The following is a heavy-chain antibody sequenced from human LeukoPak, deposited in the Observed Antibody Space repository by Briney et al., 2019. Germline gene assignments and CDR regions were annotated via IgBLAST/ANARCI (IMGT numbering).Heavy chain of an antibody. CDR2: ISYNSDTI. J-gene: IGHJ2*01. Sequence: GGSLRLCCAASGFTFDDYAMHWVRQAPGKGLEWVSGISYNSDTIAYADSVKGRFTISRDNAKNSLYLQMNSLRAEDTALYYCAKDYCGGDCYSGWYFDLWGRGTLVTVSS. V-gene: IGHV3-9*01. CDR3: AKDYCGGDCYSGWYFDL. D-gene: IGHD2-21*02. CDR1: GFTFDDYA.